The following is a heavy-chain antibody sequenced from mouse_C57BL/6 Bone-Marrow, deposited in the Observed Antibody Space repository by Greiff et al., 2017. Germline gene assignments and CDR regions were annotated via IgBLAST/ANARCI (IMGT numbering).Heavy chain of an antibody. J-gene: IGHJ3*01. V-gene: IGHV1-9*01. Sequence: QVQLQQSGAELMKPGASVKLSCKATGYTFTGYWIEWVKQRPGHGLEWIGEILPGSGSTNYNEKFKGKATFTADTTSNTAYMLLSSLPTEDSAIYYCASLDGYLAWFAYWGQGTLVTVSA. CDR3: ASLDGYLAWFAY. D-gene: IGHD2-3*01. CDR1: GYTFTGYW. CDR2: ILPGSGST.